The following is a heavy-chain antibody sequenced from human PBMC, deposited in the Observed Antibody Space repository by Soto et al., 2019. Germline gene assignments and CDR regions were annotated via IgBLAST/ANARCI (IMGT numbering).Heavy chain of an antibody. CDR2: IKQDGSEK. J-gene: IGHJ3*02. CDR1: GFTFSSYW. V-gene: IGHV3-7*01. Sequence: GGSLRLSCAASGFTFSSYWMSWVRQAPGKGLEWVANIKQDGSEKYYVDSVKGRFTISRDNAKNSLYLQMNSLRAEDTAVYYCARESRWGEWLLSVPSTPRAFDIWGQGTMVTVSS. CDR3: ARESRWGEWLLSVPSTPRAFDI. D-gene: IGHD3-3*01.